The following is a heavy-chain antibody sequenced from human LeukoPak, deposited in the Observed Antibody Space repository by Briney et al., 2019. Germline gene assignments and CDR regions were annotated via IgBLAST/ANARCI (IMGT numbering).Heavy chain of an antibody. CDR1: GGSIRGYY. V-gene: IGHV4-59*01. J-gene: IGHJ4*02. Sequence: SETLSLTCNVSGGSIRGYYWSWIRQPPGKGLEWIGYIYSSGSTNYNPSLKSRVTMSVDTSKNQFSLKVSSVTAADTAVYYCARVLPITPYFDYWGQGTLVTVSS. CDR3: ARVLPITPYFDY. D-gene: IGHD1-20*01. CDR2: IYSSGST.